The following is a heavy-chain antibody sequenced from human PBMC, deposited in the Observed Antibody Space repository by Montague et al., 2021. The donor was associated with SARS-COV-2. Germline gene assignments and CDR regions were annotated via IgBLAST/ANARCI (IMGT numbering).Heavy chain of an antibody. D-gene: IGHD2-8*01. J-gene: IGHJ6*02. CDR2: IYYSGST. Sequence: SETLSLTCTVSGGSISGFYWSWICQPPGKGLEWIGYIYYSGSTKXNPSLESRVAVSVDRSKNQVSLKLTSVTAADTAVYYCARLLRSCTNGVCRTYYYYALDVWGQGTTVTVSS. V-gene: IGHV4-59*01. CDR3: ARLLRSCTNGVCRTYYYYALDV. CDR1: GGSISGFY.